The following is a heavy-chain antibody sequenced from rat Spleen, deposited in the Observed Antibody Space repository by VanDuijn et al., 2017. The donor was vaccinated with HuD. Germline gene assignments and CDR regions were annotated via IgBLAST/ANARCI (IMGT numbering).Heavy chain of an antibody. D-gene: IGHD4-3*01. CDR2: ISTGGGNT. J-gene: IGHJ3*01. CDR1: GFTFTDYY. Sequence: EVQLVESGGGLVQPGRSLKLSCAASGFTFTDYYMAWVRQSPTKGLEWVASISTGGGNTYYRDSVKGRLTIYRDNAKSTLYFLMDSLRSEDTATYYCVRQDTSGYSNWFAYWGQGALVTVSS. V-gene: IGHV5-25*01. CDR3: VRQDTSGYSNWFAY.